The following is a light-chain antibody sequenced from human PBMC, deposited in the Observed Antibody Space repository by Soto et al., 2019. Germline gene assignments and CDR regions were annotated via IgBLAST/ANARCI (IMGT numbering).Light chain of an antibody. J-gene: IGLJ3*02. Sequence: HSALTQPASVSGSPGQSITISCTGTSSDVGGYNYVSWYQQHPGKAPKLMIYDVRNRPSGVSNRFSGSKSGNTASLTISGLQAEDEADYYCGSYSRSSAQVFGGGTKVTVL. V-gene: IGLV2-14*03. CDR3: GSYSRSSAQV. CDR1: SSDVGGYNY. CDR2: DVR.